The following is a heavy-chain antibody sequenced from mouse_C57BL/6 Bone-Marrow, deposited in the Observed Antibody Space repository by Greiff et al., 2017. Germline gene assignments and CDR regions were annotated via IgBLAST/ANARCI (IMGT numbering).Heavy chain of an antibody. CDR1: GYTFTSYW. J-gene: IGHJ3*01. V-gene: IGHV1-5*01. Sequence: VQLQQSGTVLARPGASVKMSCKTSGYTFTSYWMHWVKQRPGQGLEWIGAIYPGNSDTSYNQKFKGKAKLTAVTSASTAYMELSSLTNEDSAVYDCTRPPIYDGYWFAYWGQGTLVTVSA. CDR2: IYPGNSDT. D-gene: IGHD2-3*01. CDR3: TRPPIYDGYWFAY.